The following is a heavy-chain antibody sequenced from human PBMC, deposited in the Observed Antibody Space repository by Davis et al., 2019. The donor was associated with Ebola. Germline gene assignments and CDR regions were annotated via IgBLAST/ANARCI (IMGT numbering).Heavy chain of an antibody. CDR3: ARAQFPTTSDH. D-gene: IGHD1-1*01. V-gene: IGHV1-18*04. CDR2: FNAHNGNT. Sequence: ASVKVSCNASGYTFTSYGISWVRQAPGQGLEWMGWFNAHNGNTNYAQNVQGRVTITTDTSTSTAYMEVGSLRSDDTAVYYCARAQFPTTSDHWGQGTLVSVTS. J-gene: IGHJ4*02. CDR1: GYTFTSYG.